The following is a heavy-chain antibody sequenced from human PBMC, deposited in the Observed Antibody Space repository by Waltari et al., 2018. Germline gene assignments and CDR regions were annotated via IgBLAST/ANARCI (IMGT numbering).Heavy chain of an antibody. J-gene: IGHJ3*02. CDR2: IYPSGDP. Sequence: QLQLQESGPGLVKSSETLSLTCAVSGGSISRSAYYWVWLRQPPGKELEWIGSIYPSGDPDYRGSLESRVRVSLDRSTNHFSMTLRSVTAADSAVYYWARRGDWLPLDAFDIWGQGTVVTVSS. CDR3: ARRGDWLPLDAFDI. CDR1: GGSISRSAYY. D-gene: IGHD2-15*01. V-gene: IGHV4-39*02.